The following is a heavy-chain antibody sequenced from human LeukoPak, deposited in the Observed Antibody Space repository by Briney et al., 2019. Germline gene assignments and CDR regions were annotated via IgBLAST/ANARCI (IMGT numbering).Heavy chain of an antibody. CDR1: GFTFSSYG. CDR2: IRYDGSNK. CDR3: ASLATMRGREFGY. D-gene: IGHD5-12*01. J-gene: IGHJ4*02. V-gene: IGHV3-30*02. Sequence: PGGSLRLSCAASGFTFSSYGMHWVRQAPGKGLEWVAFIRYDGSNKYYAGSVKGRFTISRDNSKNTLYLQMNSLRAEDTAVYYCASLATMRGREFGYWGQGTLVTVSS.